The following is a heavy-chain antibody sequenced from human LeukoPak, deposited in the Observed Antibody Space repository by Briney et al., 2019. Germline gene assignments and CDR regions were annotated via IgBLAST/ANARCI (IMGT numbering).Heavy chain of an antibody. V-gene: IGHV3-30*18. Sequence: GGSLRLSCAASGFTFSSYGMHWVRQAPGKGLEWVAVISYDGSNKYYADSVKGRFTIYRDNSKNTLYLQMNSLRAEDTAVYYCAKGGRYSSSWYEASYYFDYWGQGTLVTVSS. CDR1: GFTFSSYG. CDR2: ISYDGSNK. J-gene: IGHJ4*02. D-gene: IGHD6-13*01. CDR3: AKGGRYSSSWYEASYYFDY.